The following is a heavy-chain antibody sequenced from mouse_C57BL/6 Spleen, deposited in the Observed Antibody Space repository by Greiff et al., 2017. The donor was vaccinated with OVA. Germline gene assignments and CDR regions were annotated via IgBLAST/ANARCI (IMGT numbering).Heavy chain of an antibody. CDR1: GFTFSSYA. CDR2: ISDGGSYT. D-gene: IGHD2-2*01. J-gene: IGHJ2*01. V-gene: IGHV5-4*03. CDR3: ARGGLRRGVDY. Sequence: EVKLVESGGGLVKPGGSLKLSCAASGFTFSSYAMSWVRQTPEKRLEWVATISDGGSYTYYPDNVKGRFTISRDNAKNNLYLQMSHLKSEDTAMYYCARGGLRRGVDYWGQGTTLTVSS.